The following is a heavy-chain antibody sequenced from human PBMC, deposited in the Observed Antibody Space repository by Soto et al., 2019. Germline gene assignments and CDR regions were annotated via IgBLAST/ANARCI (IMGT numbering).Heavy chain of an antibody. V-gene: IGHV3-53*01. Sequence: QVVESGGGLIQPGGPLRLSCAASGFTVSSNFMTWVRQAPGKGLEWVSVIYTGGSTYYTDSVKGRFTISRDNFKNTVYLHMNSLRAEDTALYYCARGGPTYWFDPWGQGTLVTVSS. D-gene: IGHD1-1*01. CDR2: IYTGGST. CDR1: GFTVSSNF. J-gene: IGHJ5*02. CDR3: ARGGPTYWFDP.